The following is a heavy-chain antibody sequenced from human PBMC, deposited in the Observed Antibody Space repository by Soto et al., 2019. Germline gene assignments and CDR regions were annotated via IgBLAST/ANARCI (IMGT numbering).Heavy chain of an antibody. CDR3: AREDSRIAPRLFQH. D-gene: IGHD6-6*01. CDR2: ISPDGGNQ. CDR1: GFIFSDYA. V-gene: IGHV3-30-3*01. J-gene: IGHJ1*01. Sequence: PGGSLRLSCVASGFIFSDYAMHWARRAPGKGLVWVALISPDGGNQYYSESAKGRFTISRDNSKNTLYLQMNDLRPDDTALYYCAREDSRIAPRLFQHWGHGSLVTVSS.